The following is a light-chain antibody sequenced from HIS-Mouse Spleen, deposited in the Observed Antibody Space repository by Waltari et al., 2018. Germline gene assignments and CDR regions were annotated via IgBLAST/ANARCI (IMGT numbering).Light chain of an antibody. J-gene: IGLJ2*01. CDR1: ALPKQY. CDR3: YSTDSSGNHVV. V-gene: IGLV3-10*01. CDR2: EDS. Sequence: SYELTQPPSVSVSPGQTARITCSGDALPKQYAYWYQLKSGQAPVLVIYEDSKRPSGIPERFSGSSSGTMATLTISGAQVEDEADYYCYSTDSSGNHVVFGGGTKLTVL.